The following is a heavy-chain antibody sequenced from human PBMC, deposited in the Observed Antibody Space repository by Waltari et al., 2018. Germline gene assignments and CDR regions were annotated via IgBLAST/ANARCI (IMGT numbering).Heavy chain of an antibody. CDR3: ASSTAQPWTKGGLDN. Sequence: DVQLVDTGGGFIQPGGSRELSGYASGFLVKTNSLSWVRQAPGKGMEWVSIVYTGGSTYYADFVKGRFTISRDSSKNTLYLQMNDLRAEDTAVYYCASSTAQPWTKGGLDNWGQGTLVIVSS. CDR1: GFLVKTNS. V-gene: IGHV3-53*02. J-gene: IGHJ4*02. D-gene: IGHD5-18*01. CDR2: VYTGGST.